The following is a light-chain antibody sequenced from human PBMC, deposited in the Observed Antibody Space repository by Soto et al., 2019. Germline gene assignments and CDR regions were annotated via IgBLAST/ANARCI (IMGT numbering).Light chain of an antibody. CDR3: AAWDDSLNGVV. CDR2: SNN. CDR1: SANIGSNT. J-gene: IGLJ2*01. Sequence: LTQPPSASVTPGQRVTISCAVSSANIGSNTVNWYQQLPGTAPKLLIYSNNQRPSGVPDRFSGSKSGTSASLAISGLQSEDEADYYCAAWDDSLNGVVFGGGTKLTVL. V-gene: IGLV1-44*01.